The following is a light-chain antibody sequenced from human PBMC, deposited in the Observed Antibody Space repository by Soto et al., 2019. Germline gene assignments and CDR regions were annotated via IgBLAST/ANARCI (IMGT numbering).Light chain of an antibody. Sequence: DIQMTQSPSTLSASVGDRVTITCRARQNINIWLAWYQQKPGKAPKLLIFDASSLESGVPSRFSGSGSGTEFTLTISSLQPDDFATYYCRQYNSYSWTFGQGTKVDIK. CDR2: DAS. J-gene: IGKJ1*01. CDR1: QNINIW. CDR3: RQYNSYSWT. V-gene: IGKV1-5*01.